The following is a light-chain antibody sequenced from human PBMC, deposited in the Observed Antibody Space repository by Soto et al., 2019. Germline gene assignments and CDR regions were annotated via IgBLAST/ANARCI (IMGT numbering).Light chain of an antibody. CDR2: GAS. V-gene: IGKV3-20*01. CDR3: QQYSSSPDT. CDR1: QSVSSTY. J-gene: IGKJ5*01. Sequence: EIVLTQSPGTLSLSPGERATLSCRASQSVSSTYLAWYQQKAGQAPRLLIYGASSRATGIPDRFSGSGSGTDFTLTISRLEPEDFAVYYCQQYSSSPDTFGQGTRLEIK.